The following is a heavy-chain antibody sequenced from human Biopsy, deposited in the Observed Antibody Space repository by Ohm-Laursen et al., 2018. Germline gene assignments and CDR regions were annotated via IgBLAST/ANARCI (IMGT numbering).Heavy chain of an antibody. CDR2: ITASGGTT. V-gene: IGHV3-23*01. J-gene: IGHJ1*01. D-gene: IGHD3-9*01. CDR1: GISFSRSA. CDR3: ATKLTGYFHH. Sequence: SLRLSCAASGISFSRSAMNWVRQAPGKGLEWVSGITASGGTTYYADSMKGRFTISRDNSNNTLYLQMNSLRAEDTAVYYCATKLTGYFHHWGQGTLVIVSS.